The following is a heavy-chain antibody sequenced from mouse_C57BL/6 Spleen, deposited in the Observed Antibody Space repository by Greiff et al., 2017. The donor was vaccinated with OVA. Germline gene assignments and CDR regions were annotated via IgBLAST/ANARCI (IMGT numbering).Heavy chain of an antibody. D-gene: IGHD1-1*01. CDR2: ISNGGGST. CDR1: GFTFSDYY. J-gene: IGHJ4*01. V-gene: IGHV5-12*01. CDR3: ARHSPYYGSSDLYAMDY. Sequence: EVQGVESGGGLVQPGGSLKLSCAASGFTFSDYYMYWVRQTPEKRLEWVAYISNGGGSTYYPDTVKGRFTISRDNAKNTLYLQMSRLKSEDTAMYYGARHSPYYGSSDLYAMDYWGQGTSVTVSS.